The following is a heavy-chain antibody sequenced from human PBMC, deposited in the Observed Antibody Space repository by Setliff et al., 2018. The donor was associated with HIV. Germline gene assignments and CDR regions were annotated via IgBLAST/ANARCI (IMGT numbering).Heavy chain of an antibody. CDR2: MDPNNGHT. CDR1: GYIFTSYD. V-gene: IGHV1-8*03. D-gene: IGHD2-21*02. J-gene: IGHJ6*02. CDR3: ARDQGQCGGDCWGMDV. Sequence: ASVKVSCKASGYIFTSYDVNWVRQAPGQGLEWMGWMDPNNGHTTYAQNFQGRVTITRDTSVGTAYMELSSLRSEDTAVYYCARDQGQCGGDCWGMDVWGQGTTVTAP.